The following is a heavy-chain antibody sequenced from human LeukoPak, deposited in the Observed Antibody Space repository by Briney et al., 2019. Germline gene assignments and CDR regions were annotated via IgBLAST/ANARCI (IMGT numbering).Heavy chain of an antibody. CDR1: GYTFTNYA. D-gene: IGHD3-22*01. J-gene: IGHJ4*02. CDR2: INAGNGNT. Sequence: GASVKVSCKASGYTFTNYAMHWVRQAPGQRLEWMGWINAGNGNTKYSQKFQGRVTITRDTSASTAYMELSSLRSEDTAVYYCARVSGSSGYIDDWGQGTLVTVSS. V-gene: IGHV1-3*01. CDR3: ARVSGSSGYIDD.